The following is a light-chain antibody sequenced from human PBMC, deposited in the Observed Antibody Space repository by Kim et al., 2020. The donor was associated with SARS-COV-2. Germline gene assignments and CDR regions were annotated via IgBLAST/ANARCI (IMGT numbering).Light chain of an antibody. CDR1: SSEVGGYIY. CDR2: DVR. CDR3: CTYAGSYPWV. J-gene: IGLJ3*02. V-gene: IGLV2-11*01. Sequence: PSLTNSCPGTSSEVGGYIYVSWYTHHPRKAPKHMIYDVRTPRPGVPDPFSASKSGSPTSLTISGLQAEDEADYFCCTYAGSYPWVFGGGTKLTV.